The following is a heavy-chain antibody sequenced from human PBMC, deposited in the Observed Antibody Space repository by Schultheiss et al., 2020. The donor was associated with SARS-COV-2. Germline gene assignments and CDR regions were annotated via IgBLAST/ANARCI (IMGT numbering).Heavy chain of an antibody. CDR2: IKQDGSEK. Sequence: GGSLRLSCAASGFTFSSYWMSWVRQAPGKGLEWVANIKQDGSEKYYVDSVKGRFTISRDNAKNSLYLQMNSLRAEDTAVYYCAKDMEPGIAVAGDYWGQGTLVTVSS. V-gene: IGHV3-7*01. D-gene: IGHD6-19*01. CDR3: AKDMEPGIAVAGDY. CDR1: GFTFSSYW. J-gene: IGHJ4*02.